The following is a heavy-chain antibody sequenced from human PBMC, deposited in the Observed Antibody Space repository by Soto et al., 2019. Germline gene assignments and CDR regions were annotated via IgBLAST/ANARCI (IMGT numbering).Heavy chain of an antibody. CDR2: IYYSGST. CDR3: ARQTYYYDSSGYSYYYGMDV. Sequence: PSATLSLTCTVSGASISSTSYYWGWVRQPPGKWLEWIGSIYYSGSTYYNPSLKSRVTISVDTSKNQFSLKLSSVTAADTAVYYCARQTYYYDSSGYSYYYGMDVWGQGTTVT. J-gene: IGHJ6*02. V-gene: IGHV4-39*01. CDR1: GASISSTSYY. D-gene: IGHD3-22*01.